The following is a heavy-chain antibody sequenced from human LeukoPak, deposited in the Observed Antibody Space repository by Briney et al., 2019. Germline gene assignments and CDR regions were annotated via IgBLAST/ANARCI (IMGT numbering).Heavy chain of an antibody. Sequence: GGSLRLSCAASRFTFSDYYMSWIRQAPGKGLEWVSYISSSGSTIYYADSVKGRFTISRDNAKNSLYLQMNSLRAEDTAVYYCARDQAGYSSGRSDDYYYYGMDVWGQGTTVTVSS. CDR1: RFTFSDYY. J-gene: IGHJ6*02. D-gene: IGHD6-19*01. V-gene: IGHV3-11*01. CDR3: ARDQAGYSSGRSDDYYYYGMDV. CDR2: ISSSGSTI.